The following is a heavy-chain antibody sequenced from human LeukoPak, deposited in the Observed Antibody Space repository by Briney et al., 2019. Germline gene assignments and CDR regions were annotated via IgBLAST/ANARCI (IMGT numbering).Heavy chain of an antibody. CDR1: GFTFSTYW. CDR2: IKQDGSEK. J-gene: IGHJ6*02. D-gene: IGHD2-2*01. CDR3: ARCSSTSWGYYYYGMDV. Sequence: GGSLRLSCAASGFTFSTYWMSWVRQAPGKGLEWVANIKQDGSEKYYVDSVKGRFTISRDNAKNSVYLQMNSLRAEDTAVYYCARCSSTSWGYYYYGMDVWGQGTTVTVSS. V-gene: IGHV3-7*01.